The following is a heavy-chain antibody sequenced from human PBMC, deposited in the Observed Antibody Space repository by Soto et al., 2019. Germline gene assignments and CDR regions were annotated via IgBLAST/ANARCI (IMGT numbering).Heavy chain of an antibody. CDR1: GGTFSSYA. CDR3: ASADLAYCGGDCYPPSDY. J-gene: IGHJ4*02. CDR2: IIPIFGTA. V-gene: IGHV1-69*13. Sequence: ASVKVSCKASGGTFSSYAISWVRQAPGQGLEWMGGIIPIFGTANYAQKFQGRVTITADESKSTAYMELSSLRSEDTAVYSCASADLAYCGGDCYPPSDYWGQGTLVTVSS. D-gene: IGHD2-21*02.